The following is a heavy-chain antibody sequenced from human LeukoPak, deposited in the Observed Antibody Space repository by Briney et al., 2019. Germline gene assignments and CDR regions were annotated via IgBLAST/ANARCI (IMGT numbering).Heavy chain of an antibody. D-gene: IGHD3-10*01. CDR3: ARLILLWFGEFYYNPIDY. CDR1: GGSISSSSYY. J-gene: IGHJ4*02. CDR2: IYYSGST. Sequence: SETLSLTCTVSGGSISSSSYYWGWIRQPPGKGLEWIGSIYYSGSTYYNPSLKSRVTISVDTSKNQFSRKLSSVTAADTAVYYCARLILLWFGEFYYNPIDYWGQGTLVTVSS. V-gene: IGHV4-39*01.